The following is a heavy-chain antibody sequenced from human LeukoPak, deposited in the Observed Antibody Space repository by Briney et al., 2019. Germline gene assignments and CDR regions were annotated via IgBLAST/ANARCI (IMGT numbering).Heavy chain of an antibody. Sequence: SETLSLTCTVSGGSISSYYWSWIRQPPGKGLEWIGYIYYSGSTNYNPSLKSRVTISVDTSKNQFSLKLSSVTAADTAVYYCAKIASPYYYGSGSYYNDFDYWGQGTLVTVSS. V-gene: IGHV4-59*08. J-gene: IGHJ4*02. CDR2: IYYSGST. D-gene: IGHD3-10*01. CDR3: AKIASPYYYGSGSYYNDFDY. CDR1: GGSISSYY.